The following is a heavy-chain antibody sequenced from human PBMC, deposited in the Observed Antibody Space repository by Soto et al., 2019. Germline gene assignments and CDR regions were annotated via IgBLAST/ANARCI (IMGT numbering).Heavy chain of an antibody. J-gene: IGHJ6*02. CDR2: ISAYNGNT. Sequence: GASVKVSCKASGYTFTSYGISWVRQAPGQGLEWMGWISAYNGNTNYAQKLQGRVTMTTDTSTSTAYMELRSLRSDDTAVYYCAREGSGITGTTWPYYYYGMDVWGQGTTVTVSS. CDR1: GYTFTSYG. D-gene: IGHD1-7*01. CDR3: AREGSGITGTTWPYYYYGMDV. V-gene: IGHV1-18*01.